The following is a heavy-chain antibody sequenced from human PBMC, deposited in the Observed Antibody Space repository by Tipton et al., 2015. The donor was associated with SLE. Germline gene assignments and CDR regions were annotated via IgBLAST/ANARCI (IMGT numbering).Heavy chain of an antibody. V-gene: IGHV4-30-2*01. CDR1: SGSISSDGYS. CDR2: IYHSGSA. Sequence: TLSLTCAVSSGSISSDGYSWSWIRQPPGKGLEFIGYIYHSGSARYNPSLQSRVTMSVDRSQNQFSLNLNSVTAADTAVYYCARALTTVIQGIIAFDSWAQGTLVIVSS. J-gene: IGHJ4*02. CDR3: ARALTTVIQGIIAFDS. D-gene: IGHD3-22*01.